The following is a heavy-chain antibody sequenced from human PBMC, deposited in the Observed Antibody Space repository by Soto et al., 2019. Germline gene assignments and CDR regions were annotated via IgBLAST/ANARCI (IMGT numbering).Heavy chain of an antibody. CDR1: GLTFSSYV. Sequence: EVQLVESGGDLVQLGGSLRLSCAASGLTFSSYVMTWVRQAPGQGLEWVSSITGSGGSTYFADSVKGRFTISRDNSRNTLYLQMNSLRAEDTAVYYCARYIFGAAPDYWGQGTLVTVAS. D-gene: IGHD5-18*01. J-gene: IGHJ4*02. CDR3: ARYIFGAAPDY. CDR2: ITGSGGST. V-gene: IGHV3-23*04.